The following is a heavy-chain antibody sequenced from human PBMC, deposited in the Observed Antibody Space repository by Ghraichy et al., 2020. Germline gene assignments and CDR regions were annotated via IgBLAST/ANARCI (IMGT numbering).Heavy chain of an antibody. CDR3: ARGDPGWEEIWLPSPLDI. CDR1: GFTFSDYA. Sequence: GGSLRLSCRVSGFTFSDYAMTWVRQAPGKGLEWVSTISRGGGTTYFAESLRGRFSISRDNSKNTVFLQLNSLRVEDTALYFCARGDPGWEEIWLPSPLDIWGQGARVIVSS. D-gene: IGHD5-18*01. V-gene: IGHV3-23*01. J-gene: IGHJ4*02. CDR2: ISRGGGTT.